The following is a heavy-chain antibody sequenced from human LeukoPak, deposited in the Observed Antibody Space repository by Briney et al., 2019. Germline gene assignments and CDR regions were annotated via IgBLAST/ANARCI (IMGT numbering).Heavy chain of an antibody. CDR1: GFTFSYYG. Sequence: GGSLRLSCAASGFTFSYYGMHWVRQAPGKGLEWVAVIWSDGSNKYCADSVKGRFTISRDNSKNTLYLQTNSLRAEDTAVYYCARDSLGTSSGWFDPWGQGTLVTVSS. J-gene: IGHJ5*02. V-gene: IGHV3-33*01. CDR3: ARDSLGTSSGWFDP. CDR2: IWSDGSNK. D-gene: IGHD6-19*01.